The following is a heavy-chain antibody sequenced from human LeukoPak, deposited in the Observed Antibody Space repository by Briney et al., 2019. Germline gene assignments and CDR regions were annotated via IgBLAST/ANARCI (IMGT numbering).Heavy chain of an antibody. J-gene: IGHJ3*02. CDR3: ARHLGCLSSACPYDGFDI. Sequence: GSLRLSCAASGFTFSSYAMSWVRQAPGKGLEWIGSIYSSGSTSYNPSLKSRVTMSVDTSKNQFSLKLTSVTAADTAVYYCARHLGCLSSACPYDGFDIWGQGTMVTVSS. V-gene: IGHV4-39*01. CDR2: IYSSGST. CDR1: GFTFSSYA. D-gene: IGHD2-2*01.